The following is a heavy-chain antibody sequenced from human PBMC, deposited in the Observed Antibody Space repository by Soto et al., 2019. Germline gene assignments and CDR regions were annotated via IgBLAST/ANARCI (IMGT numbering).Heavy chain of an antibody. CDR1: GYTFTSYG. CDR3: ASDLTTDYVMDV. CDR2: ISAYNGNT. J-gene: IGHJ6*02. Sequence: ASVKVSCKASGYTFTSYGISWVRQAPGQGLEWMGWISAYNGNTNYSPSFQGHVTISADKSISTAYLQWSSLKASDTAMYYCASDLTTDYVMDVWGQGTTVTVSS. D-gene: IGHD3-22*01. V-gene: IGHV1-18*01.